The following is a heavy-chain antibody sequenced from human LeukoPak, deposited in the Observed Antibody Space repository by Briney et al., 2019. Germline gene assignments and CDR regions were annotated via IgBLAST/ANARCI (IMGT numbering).Heavy chain of an antibody. CDR1: GGSISSYY. J-gene: IGHJ3*02. CDR2: IYYSGST. V-gene: IGHV4-59*08. Sequence: SETLSLTCTVTGGSISSYYWSWIRQPPGKRLQWIGYIYYSGSTNYNPSLKSRVTISVDTSKNQFSLKLSPVTAADTAVYYCPRPHYDILTGYSGAFDIWGQGTMVTVSS. CDR3: PRPHYDILTGYSGAFDI. D-gene: IGHD3-9*01.